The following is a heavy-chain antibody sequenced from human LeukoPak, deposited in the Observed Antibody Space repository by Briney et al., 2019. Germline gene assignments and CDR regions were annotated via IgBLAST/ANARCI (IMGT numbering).Heavy chain of an antibody. D-gene: IGHD6-19*01. CDR2: ISPSSSTM. V-gene: IGHV3-48*01. Sequence: PGGSLRLSCAASGFTFSSYGMNWVRQAPGKGLEWVSYISPSSSTMYYADSGKGRFTISRDNAKTSLYLQMNSLRAEDTAVYYCAREHTPYGSGCTAAYWGQGTLVTV. J-gene: IGHJ4*02. CDR3: AREHTPYGSGCTAAY. CDR1: GFTFSSYG.